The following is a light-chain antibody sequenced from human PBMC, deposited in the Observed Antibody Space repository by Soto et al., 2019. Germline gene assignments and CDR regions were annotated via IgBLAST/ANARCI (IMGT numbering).Light chain of an antibody. CDR3: QSYDSSLSVVV. CDR2: EVS. V-gene: IGLV2-14*01. CDR1: SSDVGGYKY. Sequence: QSALTQPASVSGSPGQSVTISCTGTSSDVGGYKYVSWYQQHPGKAPKVMIYEVSNRPSGVPDRFSGSKSGTSASLAITGLQAEDEASYYCQSYDSSLSVVVFGGGTKLTVL. J-gene: IGLJ2*01.